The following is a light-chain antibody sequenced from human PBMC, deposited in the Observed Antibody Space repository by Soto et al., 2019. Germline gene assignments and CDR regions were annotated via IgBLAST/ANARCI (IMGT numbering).Light chain of an antibody. Sequence: DIQMTQSPSTLSGSVGDRVTITCRASQTISSWLAWYQQKPGKAPKLLIYKASTLNSGVPSRFSGSGSGTAFTLTISSLQPDDFATYYCQHYKSYSVAFGQGTNVELK. V-gene: IGKV1-5*03. CDR1: QTISSW. J-gene: IGKJ1*01. CDR2: KAS. CDR3: QHYKSYSVA.